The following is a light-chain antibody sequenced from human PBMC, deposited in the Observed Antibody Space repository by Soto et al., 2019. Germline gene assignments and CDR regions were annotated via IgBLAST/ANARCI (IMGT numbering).Light chain of an antibody. CDR2: GSS. Sequence: DIVLTQSPGTLSLSPGERASLSCRASQSVSSPYLAWYQQKPGQPPRLLIYGSSTRATGIPDRFSGSGSGTDFTLTISSLEPEDLGIYYCQQRSNWPLTFGGGTRVEIK. CDR3: QQRSNWPLT. J-gene: IGKJ4*01. CDR1: QSVSSPY. V-gene: IGKV3D-20*02.